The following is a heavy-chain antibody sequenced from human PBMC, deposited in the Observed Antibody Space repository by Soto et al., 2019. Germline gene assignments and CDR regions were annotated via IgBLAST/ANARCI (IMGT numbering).Heavy chain of an antibody. Sequence: QITLRESGPSLVKPTETLTLTCTFSGFSLTTTGVGVGWIRQPPGKALEWLAVVFWDGGERYSPSLNSRVTITKDTSKDQVVFTMTNMDPADTATYYCTQVYGSGSWGWYFHSWGQGTLVTVSS. CDR1: GFSLTTTGVG. CDR2: VFWDGGE. V-gene: IGHV2-5*02. CDR3: TQVYGSGSWGWYFHS. J-gene: IGHJ4*02. D-gene: IGHD1-26*01.